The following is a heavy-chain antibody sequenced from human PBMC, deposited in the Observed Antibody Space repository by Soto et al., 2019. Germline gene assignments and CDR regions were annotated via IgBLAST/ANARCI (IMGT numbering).Heavy chain of an antibody. V-gene: IGHV3-21*01. J-gene: IGHJ6*02. D-gene: IGHD1-1*01. CDR2: ISSSSSYI. CDR3: ARDPGGLTHYSYYGMDV. CDR1: GFTFSPYS. Sequence: EVQLVESGGGLVKPGGSLRLSCAASGFTFSPYSMNWVRQAPGKGLEWVSSISSSSSYIYYADSVKGRFTISRDNAKNSLYLQMNRLRAEDTAVYFCARDPGGLTHYSYYGMDVWGQGTTVTVSS.